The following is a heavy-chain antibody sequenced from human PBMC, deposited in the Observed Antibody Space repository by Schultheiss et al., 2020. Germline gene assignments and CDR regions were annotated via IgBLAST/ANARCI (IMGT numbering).Heavy chain of an antibody. CDR2: IWYDGSNK. Sequence: GESLKISCAASGFTFSSYGMHWVRQAPGKGLEWVAVIWYDGSNKYYADSVKGRFTISRDNSKNTLYLQMNSLRAEDTAVYYCARAGRSSSYYYYYYMDVWGKGTTVTVSS. J-gene: IGHJ6*03. V-gene: IGHV3-33*01. CDR1: GFTFSSYG. D-gene: IGHD6-6*01. CDR3: ARAGRSSSYYYYYYMDV.